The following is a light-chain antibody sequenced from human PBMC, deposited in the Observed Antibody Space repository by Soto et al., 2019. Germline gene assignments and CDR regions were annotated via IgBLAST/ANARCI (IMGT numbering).Light chain of an antibody. J-gene: IGLJ2*01. CDR1: NIGSKS. CDR3: QVWDNSCHPDVV. Sequence: SYELTQPPSVSVAPGKTARVTCGGSNIGSKSVHWYQQKPGQAPVLVIYYDTDRPSGIPERFSGSNSGNTATLTISRVEAGDEDDFYCQVWDNSCHPDVVFGGGTKLTVL. V-gene: IGLV3-21*04. CDR2: YDT.